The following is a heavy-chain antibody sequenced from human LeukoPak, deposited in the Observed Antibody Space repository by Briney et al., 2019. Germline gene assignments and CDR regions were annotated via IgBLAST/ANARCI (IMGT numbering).Heavy chain of an antibody. CDR1: GFTFSSYE. Sequence: GGSLRLSCAASGFTFSSYEMNWVRQAPGKGLEWVSYISSSSSYIYYADSVKGRFTISRDNAKNSLYLQMNSLRAEDTAVYYCARGSIAVAQYIYYYYMDVWGKGTTVTVSS. CDR3: ARGSIAVAQYIYYYYMDV. J-gene: IGHJ6*03. D-gene: IGHD6-19*01. CDR2: ISSSSSYI. V-gene: IGHV3-21*05.